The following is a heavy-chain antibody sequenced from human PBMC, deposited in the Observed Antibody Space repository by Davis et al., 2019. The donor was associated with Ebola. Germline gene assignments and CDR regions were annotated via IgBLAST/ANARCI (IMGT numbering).Heavy chain of an antibody. Sequence: ASVKVSCKASGYTFTGYYMHWVRQAPGQGLEWMGWINPNSGGTNYAQKFQGRVTMTRDTSISTAYMELSRLRADDTAVYYCASKGEYGSGSYYPYWGQGTLVTVSS. V-gene: IGHV1-2*02. CDR1: GYTFTGYY. CDR2: INPNSGGT. D-gene: IGHD3-10*01. CDR3: ASKGEYGSGSYYPY. J-gene: IGHJ4*02.